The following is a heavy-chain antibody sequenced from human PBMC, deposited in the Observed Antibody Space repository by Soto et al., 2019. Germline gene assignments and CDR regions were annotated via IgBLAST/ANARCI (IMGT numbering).Heavy chain of an antibody. J-gene: IGHJ4*02. CDR3: AKGEGYSSGWYGYYFDY. CDR1: GFTFSSYA. D-gene: IGHD6-19*01. Sequence: EVQLLESGGGLVQPGGSLRLSCAASGFTFSSYAMSWVRQAPGKGLEWVSAISGSGGSTYYADSVKGRFTISRDNFKNTLYLPMNSLRAEDTAVYYCAKGEGYSSGWYGYYFDYWGQGTLVTVSS. V-gene: IGHV3-23*01. CDR2: ISGSGGST.